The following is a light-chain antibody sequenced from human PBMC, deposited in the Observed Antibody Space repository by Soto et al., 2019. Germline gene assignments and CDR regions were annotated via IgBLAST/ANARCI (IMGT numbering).Light chain of an antibody. J-gene: IGKJ1*01. CDR2: KAS. Sequence: DIQMTQSPSTLSASVGDRVTITCRASQSISSWLAWYQQKPGKAPKLLIYKASSLESGVPSRFSGSGSGTEFTLTISSLQPDDFATYYCQQYKSYSWTFGQETKVEIK. V-gene: IGKV1-5*03. CDR1: QSISSW. CDR3: QQYKSYSWT.